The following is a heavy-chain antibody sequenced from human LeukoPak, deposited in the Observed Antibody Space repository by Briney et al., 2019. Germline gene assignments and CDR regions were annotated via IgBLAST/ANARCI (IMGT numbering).Heavy chain of an antibody. CDR2: VSYDGSDK. J-gene: IGHJ4*02. Sequence: GGSLRLSCAASGFTFSSYVMHWVRQAPGKGLEWVAVVSYDGSDKYYADSVKGRFTISRDNSKNTLYLQMNSLRAEDTAVYYCARPNGYSSGWFFDYWGQGTLVTVSS. D-gene: IGHD6-19*01. CDR3: ARPNGYSSGWFFDY. V-gene: IGHV3-30-3*01. CDR1: GFTFSSYV.